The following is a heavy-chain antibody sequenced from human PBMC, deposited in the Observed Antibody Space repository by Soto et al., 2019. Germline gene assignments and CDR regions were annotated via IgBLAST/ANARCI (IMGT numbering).Heavy chain of an antibody. V-gene: IGHV5-51*01. CDR2: IYPGDSDT. Sequence: PGESLKISCKGSGYSFTSYWIGWVRQMPGKGLEWMGIIYPGDSDTRYSPSFQGQVTISADKSISTAYLQWSSLKASDTAMYYCARHQSYYDILTGYYPPHGMDVWGQGTTVTVSS. CDR3: ARHQSYYDILTGYYPPHGMDV. CDR1: GYSFTSYW. D-gene: IGHD3-9*01. J-gene: IGHJ6*02.